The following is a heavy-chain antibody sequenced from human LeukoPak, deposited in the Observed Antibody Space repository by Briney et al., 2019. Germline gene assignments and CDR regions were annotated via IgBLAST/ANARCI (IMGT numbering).Heavy chain of an antibody. CDR2: IIPIFGTA. V-gene: IGHV1-69*13. D-gene: IGHD5-12*01. CDR3: ARDRLGKYSGYDFDI. Sequence: GASVKVSCKASGGTFSSYAISWVRQAPGQGLEWMGGIIPIFGTANYAQKFQGRVTITADESTSTAYMELSSLRSEDTAVYYCARDRLGKYSGYDFDIWGQGTMVTVSS. CDR1: GGTFSSYA. J-gene: IGHJ3*02.